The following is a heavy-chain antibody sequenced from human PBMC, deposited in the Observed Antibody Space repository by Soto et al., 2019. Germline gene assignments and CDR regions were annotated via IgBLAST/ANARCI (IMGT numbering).Heavy chain of an antibody. V-gene: IGHV3-23*01. CDR3: AKAKNDYNWDNRPPFDY. CDR1: GFTLRNYA. CDR2: ISANDVGT. Sequence: PGGSLRLSCEASGFTLRNYAMTWIRQAPVKGLEWVSLISANDVGTYYAESVKTRFTISTDQSRNTVYLQMDSLRADDTAIYYCAKAKNDYNWDNRPPFDYWGQGTLVTVSS. D-gene: IGHD1-20*01. J-gene: IGHJ4*02.